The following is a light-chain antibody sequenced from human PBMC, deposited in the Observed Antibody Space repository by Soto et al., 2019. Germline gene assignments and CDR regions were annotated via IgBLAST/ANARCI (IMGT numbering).Light chain of an antibody. CDR3: QQYNNWPLT. Sequence: EIVLTQSPGTLSLSPGERATLSCRASQSIISRYLAWYQQKPGQAPRLLIYGASTRATGIPARFSGSGSGTEFTLTISSLQSEDFAVYYCQQYNNWPLTFGGGTKVDIK. J-gene: IGKJ4*01. CDR2: GAS. CDR1: QSIISRY. V-gene: IGKV3-15*01.